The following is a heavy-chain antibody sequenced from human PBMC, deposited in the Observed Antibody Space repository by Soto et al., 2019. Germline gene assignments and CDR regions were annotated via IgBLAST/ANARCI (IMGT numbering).Heavy chain of an antibody. CDR3: ASVDTAMGLGYYGMYV. V-gene: IGHV3-33*01. J-gene: IGHJ6*02. CDR1: GFTFSSYG. D-gene: IGHD5-18*01. CDR2: IWYDGSNK. Sequence: QVQLVESGGGVVQPGRSLRLSCAASGFTFSSYGMHWVRQAPGKGLEWVAVIWYDGSNKYYADSVKGRFTISRDNSKNTLYLKMNSLRAEDTAVYYCASVDTAMGLGYYGMYVWGQGTTVTVSS.